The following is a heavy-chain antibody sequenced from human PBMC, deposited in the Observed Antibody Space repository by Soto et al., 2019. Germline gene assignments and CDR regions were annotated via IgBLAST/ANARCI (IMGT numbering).Heavy chain of an antibody. D-gene: IGHD2-2*01. CDR1: GFTFSSYS. CDR3: ARGLGVPAAFFDY. Sequence: TVGSLRLSCAASGFTFSSYSMNWVRQAPGKGLEWVSSISSSSSYIYYADSVKGRFTISRDNAKNSLYLQMNSLRAEDTAVYYCARGLGVPAAFFDYCGQGTRVTVSS. CDR2: ISSSSSYI. J-gene: IGHJ4*02. V-gene: IGHV3-21*01.